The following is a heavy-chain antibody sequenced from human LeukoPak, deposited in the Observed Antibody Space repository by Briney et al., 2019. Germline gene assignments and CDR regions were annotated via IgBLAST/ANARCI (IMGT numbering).Heavy chain of an antibody. CDR1: GFTFSSYA. V-gene: IGHV3-23*01. CDR3: AKGGLRRLDY. J-gene: IGHJ4*02. Sequence: GGSLRLSCAASGFTFSSYAMSWVRQAPGKGLEWVSAISGSGGSTYYADSVKGRFTIPRDNSKNTLYLQRNSLRAEDTAVYYCAKGGLRRLDYWGQGTLVTVSS. D-gene: IGHD2-8*01. CDR2: ISGSGGST.